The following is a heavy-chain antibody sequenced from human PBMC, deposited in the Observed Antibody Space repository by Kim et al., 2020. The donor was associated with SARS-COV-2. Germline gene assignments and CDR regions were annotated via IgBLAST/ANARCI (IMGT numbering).Heavy chain of an antibody. CDR1: GYTFTGYY. CDR2: INPNSGGT. V-gene: IGHV1-2*04. CDR3: ARAGGYCSGGSCYWGGYYYYGMDV. D-gene: IGHD2-15*01. Sequence: ASVKVSCKASGYTFTGYYMHWVRQAPGQGLEWMGWINPNSGGTNYAQKFQGWVTMTRDTSISTAYMELSRLRSDDTAVYYCARAGGYCSGGSCYWGGYYYYGMDVWGQGTTVTVSS. J-gene: IGHJ6*02.